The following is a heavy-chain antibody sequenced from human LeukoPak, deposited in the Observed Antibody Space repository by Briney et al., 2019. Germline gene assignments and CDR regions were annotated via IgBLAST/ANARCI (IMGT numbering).Heavy chain of an antibody. Sequence: PSETLSLTCAVSGVSFDYYYWSWVRQTPGKGLEWIGEINHSGYTNDSPSLKSRVTLSIDTSRKQFSLNLRSVTVADTGIYYCTRMTVGHDYWGQGTMVTVSS. CDR2: INHSGYT. V-gene: IGHV4-34*01. CDR3: TRMTVGHDY. CDR1: GVSFDYYY. D-gene: IGHD4/OR15-4a*01. J-gene: IGHJ4*02.